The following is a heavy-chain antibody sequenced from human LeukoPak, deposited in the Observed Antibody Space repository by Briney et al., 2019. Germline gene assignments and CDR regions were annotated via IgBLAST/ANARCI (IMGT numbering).Heavy chain of an antibody. D-gene: IGHD6-6*01. J-gene: IGHJ4*02. CDR1: GGTFSSYA. Sequence: SVKVSCKASGGTFSSYAISWVRQAPGQGLEWMGGIIPIFGTANYAQKFQGRVTITTDESTSTAYMELSSLRSEDTAVYYCATLIAARRELSDYWGQGTLVTVSS. CDR2: IIPIFGTA. CDR3: ATLIAARRELSDY. V-gene: IGHV1-69*05.